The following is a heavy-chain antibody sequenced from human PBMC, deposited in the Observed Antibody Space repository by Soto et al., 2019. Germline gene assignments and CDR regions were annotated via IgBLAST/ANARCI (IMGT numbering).Heavy chain of an antibody. V-gene: IGHV1-18*01. CDR3: ARARRALAPSQVPATSIDH. D-gene: IGHD1-26*01. Sequence: QGLEWMGWISPNYVEANYAQNLQGRVSITTDTSTSTAYMELRSLKSDDTAVYYCARARRALAPSQVPATSIDHWGQGTLVTVSS. J-gene: IGHJ5*02. CDR2: ISPNYVEA.